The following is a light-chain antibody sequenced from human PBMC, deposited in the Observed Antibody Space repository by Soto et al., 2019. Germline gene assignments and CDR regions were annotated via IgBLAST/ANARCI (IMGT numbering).Light chain of an antibody. CDR1: SSDVGRYTY. CDR3: TPYTSASTPYV. V-gene: IGLV2-14*01. J-gene: IGLJ1*01. CDR2: DVY. Sequence: QSALTQPASVSGSPGQSITISCAGTSSDVGRYTYVSWYQQHPGKAPKLIIYDVYNRPSGVSNRFSGSKSGNTASLTISGLQAEDEADYYCTPYTSASTPYVFGGGTKLP.